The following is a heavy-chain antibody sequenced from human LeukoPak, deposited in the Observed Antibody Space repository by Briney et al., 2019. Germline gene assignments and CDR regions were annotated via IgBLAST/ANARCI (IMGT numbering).Heavy chain of an antibody. CDR2: ISNGGTTI. J-gene: IGHJ4*02. Sequence: GGSLRLSCAASGFTFSGYYMSWIRQAPGKGLEWVSYISNGGTTIYYADSVKGRFTISRDNAKGSLYLQMNSLRAEDTTVYFCAKSRSGSANWALQIFDNWGQGTLVTVSS. V-gene: IGHV3-11*01. D-gene: IGHD1-1*01. CDR1: GFTFSGYY. CDR3: AKSRSGSANWALQIFDN.